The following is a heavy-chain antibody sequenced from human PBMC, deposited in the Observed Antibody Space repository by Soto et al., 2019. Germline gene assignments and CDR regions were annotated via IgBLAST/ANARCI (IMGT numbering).Heavy chain of an antibody. CDR3: AKEAARTFDY. J-gene: IGHJ4*02. CDR1: SGSISSSNW. CDR2: IYHSGST. Sequence: QVQLQESGPGLVKPSGTLSLTCAVSSGSISSSNWWSWVRQPPGKGLEWIGEIYHSGSTNYNPSLESRVPIAVDKSKNQFSLNLSSVTAADTAVYYGAKEAARTFDYWGQGILVTVSS. V-gene: IGHV4-4*02.